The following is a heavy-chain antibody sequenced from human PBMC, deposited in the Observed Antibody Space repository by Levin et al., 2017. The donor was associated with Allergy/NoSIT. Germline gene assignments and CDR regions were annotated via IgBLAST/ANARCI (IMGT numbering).Heavy chain of an antibody. CDR3: ARGPYGSGSYYLHY. V-gene: IGHV1-18*01. CDR1: GYTFTNYG. Sequence: ASVKVSCKASGYTFTNYGISWVRQAPGQGLEWMGWISGNNGNTNYAQKLQGRVTMTTDTSTSTVYMELRSLRSDDTAVYYCARGPYGSGSYYLHYWDQGTLVTVSS. CDR2: ISGNNGNT. J-gene: IGHJ4*02. D-gene: IGHD3-10*01.